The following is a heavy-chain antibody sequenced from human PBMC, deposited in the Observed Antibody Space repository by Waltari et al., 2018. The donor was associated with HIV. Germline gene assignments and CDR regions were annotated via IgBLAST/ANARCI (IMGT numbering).Heavy chain of an antibody. CDR3: ARLRFHSLYYFDS. CDR2: RYYSGTA. D-gene: IGHD3-16*01. J-gene: IGHJ4*02. Sequence: QLHLQESGPGLVKPSETLSLTCSVSGASLSSGSYYWAWIRQPPGKGLEWIGARYYSGTAYYNPSVKSRVSASLDASKNELSLKLTSVTATDTALYYCARLRFHSLYYFDSWGPGILVTVSS. V-gene: IGHV4-39*01. CDR1: GASLSSGSYY.